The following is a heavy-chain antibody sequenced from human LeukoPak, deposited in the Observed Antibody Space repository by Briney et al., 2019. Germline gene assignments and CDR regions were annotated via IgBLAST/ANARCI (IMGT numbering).Heavy chain of an antibody. CDR3: ARGQDQRDTAMPWDYYYYYMDV. V-gene: IGHV3-7*01. CDR1: GFTFSSYW. D-gene: IGHD5-18*01. J-gene: IGHJ6*03. CDR2: IKQDGSEK. Sequence: PGGSLRLSCAASGFTFSSYWTSWVRQAPGKGLEWVANIKQDGSEKYYVDSVKGRFTISRDNAKNSLYLQMNSLRAEDTAVYYCARGQDQRDTAMPWDYYYYYMDVWGKGTTVTVSS.